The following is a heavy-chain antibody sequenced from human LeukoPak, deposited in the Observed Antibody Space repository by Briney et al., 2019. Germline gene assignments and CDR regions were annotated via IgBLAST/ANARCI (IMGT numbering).Heavy chain of an antibody. V-gene: IGHV3-21*01. Sequence: GGSLRLSCAASGFTFSSYWMSWVRQAPGKGLEWVSSISSSSSYIYYADSVKGRFTISRDNAKNSLYLQMNSLRAEDTAVYYCARRSILTGQSFDYWGQGTLVTVSS. D-gene: IGHD3-9*01. CDR2: ISSSSSYI. J-gene: IGHJ4*02. CDR3: ARRSILTGQSFDY. CDR1: GFTFSSYW.